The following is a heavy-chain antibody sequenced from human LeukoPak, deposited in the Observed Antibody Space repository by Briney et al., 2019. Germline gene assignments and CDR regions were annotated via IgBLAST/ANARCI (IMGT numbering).Heavy chain of an antibody. J-gene: IGHJ4*02. CDR2: INPSSGTT. D-gene: IGHD6-13*01. Sequence: ASVKLSCKASGYIFTSYYMHWVRQAPGQGLEWMGIINPSSGTTSYAQKFQDRVKMTRDTSRSTVYMEVSSLRSEDTAVYYCARTAGYHYYFDYWGQGTLVTVSS. CDR3: ARTAGYHYYFDY. V-gene: IGHV1-46*01. CDR1: GYIFTSYY.